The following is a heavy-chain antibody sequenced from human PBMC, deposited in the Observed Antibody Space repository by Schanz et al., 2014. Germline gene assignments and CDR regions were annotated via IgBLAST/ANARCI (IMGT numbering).Heavy chain of an antibody. CDR2: ILLRSGHR. D-gene: IGHD2-15*01. J-gene: IGHJ6*02. CDR3: VKDLAPGGADV. V-gene: IGHV3-9*01. CDR1: GFTFSEVY. Sequence: EVRLVESGGGLVEPGGSLRLSCSGSGFTFSEVYMSWVRQAPGKGLEWVSGILLRSGHRDYANSVKDRFIISRDRSSLYLQMNSLRAEDTAFYYCVKDLAPGGADVWGQGTTVTVSS.